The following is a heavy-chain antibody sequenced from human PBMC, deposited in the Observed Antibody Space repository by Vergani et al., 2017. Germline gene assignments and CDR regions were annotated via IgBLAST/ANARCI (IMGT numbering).Heavy chain of an antibody. D-gene: IGHD3-3*01. Sequence: VQLVESGGGVVQPGGSLRLSCAASGFTFSSYSMNWVRQAPGKGLEWVSYVSSSSSTIYYADSVKGRFTISRDNAKNSLYLQMNSLRAEDTAVYYCARGSREWFLSVDYYMDVWGKGTTVTVSS. V-gene: IGHV3-48*01. J-gene: IGHJ6*03. CDR3: ARGSREWFLSVDYYMDV. CDR2: VSSSSSTI. CDR1: GFTFSSYS.